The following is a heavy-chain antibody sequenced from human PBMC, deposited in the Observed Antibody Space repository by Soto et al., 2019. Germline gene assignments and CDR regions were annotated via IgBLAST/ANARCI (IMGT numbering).Heavy chain of an antibody. V-gene: IGHV3-30-3*01. CDR2: ISNDGSNK. D-gene: IGHD6-13*01. Sequence: PGGSLRLSCAASGFTFSNCAMHWVRQAPGKGLEWLALISNDGSNKYYADSVKGRLTISIDNSKNTLYLQMNSLRAEDTALYYCEAAFVAAEIDYWGQGTQVTVYS. CDR1: GFTFSNCA. CDR3: EAAFVAAEIDY. J-gene: IGHJ4*02.